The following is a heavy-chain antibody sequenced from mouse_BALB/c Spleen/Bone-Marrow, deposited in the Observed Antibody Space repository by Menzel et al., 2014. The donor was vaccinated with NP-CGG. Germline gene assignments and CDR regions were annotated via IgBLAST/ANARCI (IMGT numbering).Heavy chain of an antibody. D-gene: IGHD2-3*01. V-gene: IGHV5-17*02. CDR2: ISSGTSTI. CDR3: ARDDGYYIRNAMDY. Sequence: EVKLVESGGGLVQPGGSRKLSCAASGLTFSSFGMHWVRQAPERGLEWVAYISSGTSTIYYADTVKGRFTISRDNPKNTLFLQMTSLRSEDTAIYYCARDDGYYIRNAMDYWGQGTSVTVSS. J-gene: IGHJ4*01. CDR1: GLTFSSFG.